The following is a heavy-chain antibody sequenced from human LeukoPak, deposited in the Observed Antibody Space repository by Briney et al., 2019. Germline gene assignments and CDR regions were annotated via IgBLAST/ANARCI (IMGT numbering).Heavy chain of an antibody. D-gene: IGHD1-14*01. CDR3: ARVPETTQLFDY. J-gene: IGHJ4*02. V-gene: IGHV3-20*04. Sequence: GGSLRLSCAASGFTFDAYGLSWVRQAPGKGLEWVSGINWNDGSTDYADSVKGRFTISRDKAKNSLYLQMNSLRAEDTALYYCARVPETTQLFDYWGEGTLVTVSS. CDR1: GFTFDAYG. CDR2: INWNDGST.